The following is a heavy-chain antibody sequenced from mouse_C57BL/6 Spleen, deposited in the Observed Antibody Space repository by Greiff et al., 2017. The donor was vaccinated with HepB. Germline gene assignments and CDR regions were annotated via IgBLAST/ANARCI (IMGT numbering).Heavy chain of an antibody. J-gene: IGHJ3*01. CDR2: ISSGSSTI. CDR1: GFTFSDYG. V-gene: IGHV5-17*01. CDR3: ARGLYSNYPFAY. Sequence: VQLKESGGGLVKPGGFLKLSCAASGFTFSDYGMHWVRQAPEKGLEWVAYISSGSSTIYYADTVKGRFTISRDNAKNTLFLQMTSLRSEDTAMYYCARGLYSNYPFAYWGQGTLVTVSA. D-gene: IGHD2-5*01.